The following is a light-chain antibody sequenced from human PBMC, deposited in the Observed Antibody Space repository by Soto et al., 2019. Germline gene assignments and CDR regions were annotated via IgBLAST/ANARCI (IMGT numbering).Light chain of an antibody. CDR2: LGS. CDR1: QSLLHSNGYNY. J-gene: IGKJ2*01. V-gene: IGKV2-28*01. CDR3: MQTLQTPYT. Sequence: DIVMTQSPLSLPVTPGEPASISCRSSQSLLHSNGYNYLDWYLQKPGQSPQLLIYLGSNRASGVPDRFSGSGSGTDFTLKISRVEAEDLGVYYCMQTLQTPYTFGQGTKVDIK.